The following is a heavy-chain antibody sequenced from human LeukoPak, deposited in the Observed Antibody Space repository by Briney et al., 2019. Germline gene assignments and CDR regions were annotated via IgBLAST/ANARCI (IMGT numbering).Heavy chain of an antibody. Sequence: GGSLRLSCAASGFTFSHYWMHWVRQAPGKGLEWVSATSSSDAGTYHADSVRGRFTISRDNSKNTLYPQMNSLRVEDAAVYYCARAPVTSCRGAYCYPFDYWGQGTLVTVSS. CDR2: TSSSDAGT. D-gene: IGHD2-21*01. J-gene: IGHJ4*02. CDR3: ARAPVTSCRGAYCYPFDY. CDR1: GFTFSHYW. V-gene: IGHV3-23*01.